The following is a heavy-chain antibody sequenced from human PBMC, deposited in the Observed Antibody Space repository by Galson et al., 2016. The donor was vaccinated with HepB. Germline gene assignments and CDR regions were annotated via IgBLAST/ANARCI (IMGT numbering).Heavy chain of an antibody. CDR3: ARDPVYLMPYGMDV. V-gene: IGHV1-69*13. CDR2: IIPMFGTV. CDR1: GGTFSSYA. D-gene: IGHD3-9*01. J-gene: IGHJ6*02. Sequence: SVKVSCKASGGTFSSYAISWVRQAPGQGLEWMGGIIPMFGTVNYAQKFQGRVSITADESPGTVYMELSSLRSEDTAVYYCARDPVYLMPYGMDVWGQGTTVTVSS.